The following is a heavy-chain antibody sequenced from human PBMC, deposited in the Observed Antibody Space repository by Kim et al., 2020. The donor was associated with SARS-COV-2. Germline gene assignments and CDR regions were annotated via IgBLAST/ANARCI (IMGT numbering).Heavy chain of an antibody. D-gene: IGHD5-12*01. CDR3: AKSGQLDY. V-gene: IGHV3-23*01. J-gene: IGHJ4*02. Sequence: GGSLRLSCAASGFTFSNSPMSWVRQAPGKGLAWVSTIDGRGATTYYPGSVKGRFTISRDNSKNTLYLQMNNLRAEDTAVYFCAKSGQLDYWGQGTLVTVSS. CDR1: GFTFSNSP. CDR2: IDGRGATT.